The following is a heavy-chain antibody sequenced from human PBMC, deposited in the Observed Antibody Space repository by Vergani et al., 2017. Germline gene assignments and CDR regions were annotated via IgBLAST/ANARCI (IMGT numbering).Heavy chain of an antibody. D-gene: IGHD3-22*01. J-gene: IGHJ3*02. CDR2: INPNSGGT. V-gene: IGHV1-2*02. CDR1: GGPFTGYY. CDR3: ARWQYYYDSSGASDAFDI. Sequence: QVQLVQSGAEVKKPGSSVKVSCKASGGPFTGYYMHWVRQAPGQGLEWMGWINPNSGGTNYAQKFQGRVTMTRDTSISTAYMELSRLRSDDTAVYYCARWQYYYDSSGASDAFDIWGQGTMVTVSS.